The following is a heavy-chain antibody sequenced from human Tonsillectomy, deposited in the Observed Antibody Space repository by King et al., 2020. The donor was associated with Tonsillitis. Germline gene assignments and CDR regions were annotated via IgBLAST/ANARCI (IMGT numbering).Heavy chain of an antibody. CDR1: GFTFNSYW. V-gene: IGHV3-7*04. D-gene: IGHD5-18*01. CDR3: ARDLYSYGFTWFHP. CDR2: INEDGSEK. J-gene: IGHJ5*02. Sequence: VQLVESGGGLVQPGGSLRLSCAASGFTFNSYWMNWVRQAPGKGLEWVANINEDGSEKYYVDSVQGRFTISRDNAKNSMSLQMNSLRGEDTAVYYCARDLYSYGFTWFHPWGQGTLVTVSS.